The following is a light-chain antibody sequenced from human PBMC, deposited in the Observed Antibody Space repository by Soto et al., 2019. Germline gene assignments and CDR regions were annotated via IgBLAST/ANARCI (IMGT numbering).Light chain of an antibody. CDR1: QSVSRN. Sequence: EIVMTQFPATPSLSPGERAPLPCRARQSVSRNLAWYQQKPGKAPRLLLYGASTRATGIPARFSGSGSGTEFTLTISSLQSEDFAVYYCQQYNNWPLFGQGTKVEIK. CDR2: GAS. J-gene: IGKJ1*01. V-gene: IGKV3-15*01. CDR3: QQYNNWPL.